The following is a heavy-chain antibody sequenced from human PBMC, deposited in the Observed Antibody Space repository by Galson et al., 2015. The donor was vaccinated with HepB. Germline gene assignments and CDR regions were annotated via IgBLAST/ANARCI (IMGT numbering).Heavy chain of an antibody. CDR2: ISGSGGST. J-gene: IGHJ2*01. Sequence: SLRLSCAASGFTFSNYAMSWVRQAPGKGLEWVSTISGSGGSTYYAGSVKGRFTISRDNSKNTLYLQMNSLRAEDTAVYYCAREQYYDFWSGQGAVEYWYFDLWGRGTLVTVSS. D-gene: IGHD3-3*01. CDR3: AREQYYDFWSGQGAVEYWYFDL. V-gene: IGHV3-23*01. CDR1: GFTFSNYA.